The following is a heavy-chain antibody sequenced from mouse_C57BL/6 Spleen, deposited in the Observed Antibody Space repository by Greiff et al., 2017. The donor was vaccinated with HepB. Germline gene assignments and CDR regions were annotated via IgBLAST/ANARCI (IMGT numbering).Heavy chain of an antibody. J-gene: IGHJ3*01. Sequence: LQESGPELVKPGASVKISCKASGYAFSSSWMNWVKQRPGKGLEWIGRIYPGDGDTNYNGKFKGKATLTADKSSSTAYMQLSSLTSEDSAVYFCARDSAWFAYWGQGTLVTVSA. D-gene: IGHD3-1*01. CDR3: ARDSAWFAY. CDR1: GYAFSSSW. V-gene: IGHV1-82*01. CDR2: IYPGDGDT.